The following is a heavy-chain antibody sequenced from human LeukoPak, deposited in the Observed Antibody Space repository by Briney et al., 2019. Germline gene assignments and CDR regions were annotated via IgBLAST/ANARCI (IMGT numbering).Heavy chain of an antibody. CDR2: ISGSGGST. V-gene: IGHV3-23*01. Sequence: PGGSLRLSCAASGFTFSSYAMSWVRQAPGKGLEWVSAISGSGGSTYYADSLKGRFTISRDNAKNSLYLQMNSLRAEDTAVYYCARPYYYGMDVWGQGTTVTVSS. J-gene: IGHJ6*02. CDR3: ARPYYYGMDV. CDR1: GFTFSSYA.